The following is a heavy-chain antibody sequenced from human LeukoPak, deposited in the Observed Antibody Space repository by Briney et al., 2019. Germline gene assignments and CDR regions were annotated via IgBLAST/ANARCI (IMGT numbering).Heavy chain of an antibody. V-gene: IGHV3-53*01. CDR2: IYSDGNT. CDR1: GFNVSSNY. D-gene: IGHD4-11*01. J-gene: IGHJ3*02. Sequence: GGSLRLSCAASGFNVSSNYMSWVRQAPGKGLEWVSVIYSDGNTYYPDSVKGRFSISRDNSKNTLSLQMNSLRADDTAVYYCAKNYSTGGCFDNWGQGTMVAVSS. CDR3: AKNYSTGGCFDN.